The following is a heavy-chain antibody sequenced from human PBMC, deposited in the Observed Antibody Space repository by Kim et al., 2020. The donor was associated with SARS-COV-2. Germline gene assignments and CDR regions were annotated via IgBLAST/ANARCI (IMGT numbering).Heavy chain of an antibody. CDR1: GYTVTYSY. J-gene: IGHJ1*01. CDR3: AIVDFYYDAGYFKN. CDR2: IYSGGNT. D-gene: IGHD3-22*01. Sequence: GGSLRLSCAASGYTVTYSYMGWVRQAPGKGLEWVSFIYSGGNTTYADSVKGRLIISRDHSKNTLYLQMNSLRAEDTAVDYCAIVDFYYDAGYFKNWGQGT. V-gene: IGHV3-66*01.